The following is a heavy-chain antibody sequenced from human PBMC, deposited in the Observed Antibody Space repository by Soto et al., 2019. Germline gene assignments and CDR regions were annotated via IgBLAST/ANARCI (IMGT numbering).Heavy chain of an antibody. V-gene: IGHV3-74*01. CDR1: GFTFRSHW. D-gene: IGHD3-10*01. CDR2: INSDGSST. CDR3: ARTPPGATMVRGPYSYFDL. J-gene: IGHJ2*01. Sequence: GGSLRLSCAASGFTFRSHWMHWVRQVPGKGLVWVSRINSDGSSTGYADSVKGRFTISRDNAKNTLYLQMNSLRAEDTAVYYCARTPPGATMVRGPYSYFDLWGRGTLVTVSS.